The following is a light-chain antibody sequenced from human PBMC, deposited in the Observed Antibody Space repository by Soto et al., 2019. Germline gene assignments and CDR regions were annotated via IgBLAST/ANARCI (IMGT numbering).Light chain of an antibody. J-gene: IGKJ5*01. V-gene: IGKV3D-15*01. CDR2: GIS. Sequence: MTQSPSTLSASVGDRVTITCRASQSISSRHLAWYQQKPGQAPRLLIYGISKRATDIPDRFSGSGSGTEFTLTISSLQPEDFATYYCQQHGQWPITFGQGTRLEI. CDR1: QSISSRH. CDR3: QQHGQWPIT.